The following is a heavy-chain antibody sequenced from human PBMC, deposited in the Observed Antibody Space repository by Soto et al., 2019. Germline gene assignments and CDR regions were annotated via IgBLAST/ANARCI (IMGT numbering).Heavy chain of an antibody. CDR1: GGSISSYY. CDR2: IYYSGST. CDR3: ARTTYSSGWTSFDY. V-gene: IGHV4-59*08. J-gene: IGHJ4*02. Sequence: QVQLQESGPGLVKPSETLSLTCTVSGGSISSYYWSWIRQPPGKGLEWIGYIYYSGSTNYNPSLKSRVTISVDTSKNQFSLKLSSVTAADTAVYYCARTTYSSGWTSFDYWGQGTLVTVSS. D-gene: IGHD6-19*01.